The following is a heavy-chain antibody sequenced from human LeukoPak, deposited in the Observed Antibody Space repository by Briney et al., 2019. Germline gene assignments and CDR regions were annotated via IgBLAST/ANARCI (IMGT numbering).Heavy chain of an antibody. CDR1: GYTFTSYD. CDR2: MNPNSGNT. CDR3: ATSPLAWYPQLEVDY. V-gene: IGHV1-8*01. J-gene: IGHJ4*02. D-gene: IGHD6-6*01. Sequence: SVKVSCKASGYTFTSYDINWVRQATGQGLEWMGWMNPNSGNTGYAEKFQGRVTMTEDTSTDTAYMELSSLRSEDTAVYYCATSPLAWYPQLEVDYWGQGTLVTVSS.